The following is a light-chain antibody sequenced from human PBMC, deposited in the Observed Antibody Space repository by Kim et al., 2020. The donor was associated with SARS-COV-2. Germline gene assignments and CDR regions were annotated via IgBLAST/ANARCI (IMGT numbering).Light chain of an antibody. CDR3: YSAADNNRV. V-gene: IGLV3-27*01. Sequence: SYELTQPSSVSVSPGQTARITCSGDVLAKKYARWFQQKPGQAPVLVIYKDSERPSGIPERFPGSSSGTTVTLTISGAQVEDEADYYCYSAADNNRVFGGGTQLTVL. J-gene: IGLJ2*01. CDR1: VLAKKY. CDR2: KDS.